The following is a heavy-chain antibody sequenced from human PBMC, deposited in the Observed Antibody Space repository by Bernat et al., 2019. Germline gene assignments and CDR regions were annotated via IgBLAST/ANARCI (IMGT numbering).Heavy chain of an antibody. Sequence: QVQLVESGAEVKKPGASVKVSCKASGYTFTSYGISWVRQAPGQGLEWMGWISAYNGNTNYAQKLQGRVTMTTDTSTSTAYMELRSLRSDDTAVYYCARDHWFRELLPPFDYWGQGTLVTVSS. CDR3: ARDHWFRELLPPFDY. D-gene: IGHD3-10*01. J-gene: IGHJ4*02. V-gene: IGHV1-18*01. CDR1: GYTFTSYG. CDR2: ISAYNGNT.